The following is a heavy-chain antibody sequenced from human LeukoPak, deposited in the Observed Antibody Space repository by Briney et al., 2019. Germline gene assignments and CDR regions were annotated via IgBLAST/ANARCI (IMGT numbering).Heavy chain of an antibody. J-gene: IGHJ4*02. CDR2: IFHSGCT. CDR1: GYSISSGDY. V-gene: IGHV4-38-2*01. Sequence: PSETLSLTCAVSGYSISSGDYWGWIRQSPGKGLEWIGNIFHSGCTYHNPSLKSRVTISVDTSKNEFSLKLSSVTAADTAVYYCARGIYYLIEYWGQGTLVTVSS. CDR3: ARGIYYLIEY. D-gene: IGHD3-10*01.